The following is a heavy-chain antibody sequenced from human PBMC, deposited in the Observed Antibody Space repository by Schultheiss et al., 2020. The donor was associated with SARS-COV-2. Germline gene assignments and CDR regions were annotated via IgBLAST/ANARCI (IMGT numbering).Heavy chain of an antibody. CDR2: IYYSGST. V-gene: IGHV4-59*11. D-gene: IGHD6-13*01. Sequence: SETLSLTCAVSGGSFSDHYCTWIRQPPGKGLEWIGYIYYSGSTNYNPSLKSRVTISVDTSKNQFSLKLSSVTAADTAVYYCARGYGSSWYGFDYWGQGTLVTVSS. J-gene: IGHJ4*02. CDR3: ARGYGSSWYGFDY. CDR1: GGSFSDHY.